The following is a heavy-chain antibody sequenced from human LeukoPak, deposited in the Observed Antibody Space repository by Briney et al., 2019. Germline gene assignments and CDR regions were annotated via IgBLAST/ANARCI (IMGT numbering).Heavy chain of an antibody. CDR3: ARSCRILDIVATIRARLGGNGFDI. CDR2: MYYSGST. J-gene: IGHJ3*02. CDR1: GGSISSSSYY. Sequence: SETLSLTCTVSGGSISSSSYYWGWIRQPPGKGLEWIGSMYYSGSTYYNPSLKSRVTISVDTSKNQFSLNLSSVTAADKAVYYCARSCRILDIVATIRARLGGNGFDIWGQGTMVTVSS. V-gene: IGHV4-39*07. D-gene: IGHD5-12*01.